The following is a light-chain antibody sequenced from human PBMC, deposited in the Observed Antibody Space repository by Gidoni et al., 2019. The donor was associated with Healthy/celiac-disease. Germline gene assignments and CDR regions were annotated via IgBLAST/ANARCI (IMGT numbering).Light chain of an antibody. CDR2: GAS. J-gene: IGKJ5*01. CDR3: QQYNNWPPKIT. CDR1: QSVRSN. Sequence: ELVITQSPATLSVSPGERATLSCRASQSVRSNLALYRQKPGQAPRPLIYGASTRATGIRARFSGSGCGTESTLTISSRQSEDFAVYYCQQYNNWPPKITFGQGTRLEIK. V-gene: IGKV3-15*01.